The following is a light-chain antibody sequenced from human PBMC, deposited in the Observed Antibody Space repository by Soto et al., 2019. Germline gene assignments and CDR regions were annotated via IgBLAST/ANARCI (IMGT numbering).Light chain of an antibody. Sequence: DIQMTQSPSSLSASVGDRVTITCRAGQGISNYLAWFQQKPGKAPKSLIYDASSLRSGVPSKFSGSGFGTDFTLTISSLQPEDFATYYCQQYNTYPITFGQGTRLEIK. CDR3: QQYNTYPIT. CDR2: DAS. V-gene: IGKV1-16*02. CDR1: QGISNY. J-gene: IGKJ5*01.